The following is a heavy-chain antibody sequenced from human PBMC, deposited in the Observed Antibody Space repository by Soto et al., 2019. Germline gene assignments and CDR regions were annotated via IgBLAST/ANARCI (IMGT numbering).Heavy chain of an antibody. Sequence: GGSLRLSCGASGFIFSNYAMGWVRQAPGKGLEWVSGISASGGSTYYVDSMKGRFTISRDNSKKALYLQLNSLRDVDTATYYCAKAKEWELPDEGFDFWGQGTLVTVSS. CDR1: GFIFSNYA. D-gene: IGHD1-26*01. CDR3: AKAKEWELPDEGFDF. J-gene: IGHJ4*02. V-gene: IGHV3-23*01. CDR2: ISASGGST.